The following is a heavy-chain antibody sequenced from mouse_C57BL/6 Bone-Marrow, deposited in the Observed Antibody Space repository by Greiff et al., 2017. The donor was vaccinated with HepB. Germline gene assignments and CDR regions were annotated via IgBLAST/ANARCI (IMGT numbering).Heavy chain of an antibody. Sequence: ADGSMKLSCAASGFTFSDAWMDWVRQSPEKGLEWVAEIRNKANNHATYYAESVKGRFTISRDDSKSSVYLQMNSLRAEDTGIYYCTHYSNSWFAYWGQGTLVTVSA. D-gene: IGHD2-5*01. V-gene: IGHV6-6*01. CDR1: GFTFSDAW. J-gene: IGHJ3*01. CDR3: THYSNSWFAY. CDR2: IRNKANNHAT.